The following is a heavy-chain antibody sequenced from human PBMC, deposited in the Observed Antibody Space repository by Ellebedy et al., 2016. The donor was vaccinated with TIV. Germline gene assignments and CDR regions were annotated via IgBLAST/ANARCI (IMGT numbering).Heavy chain of an antibody. J-gene: IGHJ4*02. D-gene: IGHD5-18*01. CDR3: ARVEDTAGSIDY. CDR1: GYTLTSYY. Sequence: AASVKVSCKASGYTLTSYYMVWVRQAPGQGLEWMGIINPSGGSTSYAQEFQGRVTMTRDTSTSTVYMDLSSLRSEDTAGYYCARVEDTAGSIDYWGQGTLVTVSS. V-gene: IGHV1-46*01. CDR2: INPSGGST.